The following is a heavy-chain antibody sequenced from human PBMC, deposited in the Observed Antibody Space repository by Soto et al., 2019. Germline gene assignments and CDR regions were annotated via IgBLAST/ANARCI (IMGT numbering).Heavy chain of an antibody. CDR1: GGSISSYY. V-gene: IGHV4-59*08. CDR2: IYYSGST. CDR3: ACHVTTVTKNNWFDP. J-gene: IGHJ5*02. Sequence: PSETLSLTCTVSGGSISSYYWSWIRQPPGKGLEWIGYIYYSGSTNYNPSLKSRVTISVDTSKNQFSLKLSSVTAADTAVYYCACHVTTVTKNNWFDPWGQGTLVTVSS. D-gene: IGHD4-17*01.